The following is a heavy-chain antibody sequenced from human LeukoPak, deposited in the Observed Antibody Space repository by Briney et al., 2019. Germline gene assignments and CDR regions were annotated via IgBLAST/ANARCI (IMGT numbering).Heavy chain of an antibody. CDR2: INHSGDT. J-gene: IGHJ5*02. CDR1: GGSLSGYY. Sequence: SETLSLTCAVYGGSLSGYYWTWIHQSPGKGLEWIGEINHSGDTHYNPSLRSRVIISEDNSKNQFSLKLSSVTVADTAVYYCARLGIDRYLPIAKRRFDPWGQGTLVTVSS. D-gene: IGHD1-26*01. V-gene: IGHV4-34*01. CDR3: ARLGIDRYLPIAKRRFDP.